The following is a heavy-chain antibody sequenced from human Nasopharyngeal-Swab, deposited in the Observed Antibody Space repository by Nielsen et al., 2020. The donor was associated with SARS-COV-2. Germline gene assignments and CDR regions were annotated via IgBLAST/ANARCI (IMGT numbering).Heavy chain of an antibody. J-gene: IGHJ6*02. Sequence: SLCLTRAVYGFTFDDYGMSWVRPAPGKGLEWVSGINWNGGSTGYADSVKGRFTISRDNAKNSLYLQMNSLRAEDTALYHCARDNGSGSLPYYGMDVWGQGTTVTVSS. D-gene: IGHD3-10*01. CDR3: ARDNGSGSLPYYGMDV. CDR2: INWNGGST. CDR1: GFTFDDYG. V-gene: IGHV3-20*01.